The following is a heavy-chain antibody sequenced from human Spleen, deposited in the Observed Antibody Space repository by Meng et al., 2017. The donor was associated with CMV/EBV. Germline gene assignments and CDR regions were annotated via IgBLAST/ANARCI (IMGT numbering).Heavy chain of an antibody. V-gene: IGHV3-30-3*01. CDR3: ARGSTPVDGSSSVVEDS. J-gene: IGHJ4*02. CDR2: ISYDGSNK. Sequence: GESLKISCAASGFTFSSYAMHWVRQAPGKGLEWVAVISYDGSNKYYADSVKGRFTISRDNSKNTLYLQMNSLRAEDTAVYYCARGSTPVDGSSSVVEDSWGQGTLVTVSS. D-gene: IGHD6-13*01. CDR1: GFTFSSYA.